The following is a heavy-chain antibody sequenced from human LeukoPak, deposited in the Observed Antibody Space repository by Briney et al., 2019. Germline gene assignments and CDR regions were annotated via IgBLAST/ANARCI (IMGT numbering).Heavy chain of an antibody. CDR2: IYSGGST. CDR3: ARNWFDL. CDR1: GFTVSSDY. Sequence: PGGSLRLSCAASGFTVSSDYMSWVRQAPGKGLEWVSVIYSGGSTYYADSVKGRFTISRDKSKNTVYLQMNSLRFEDTAMYYCARNWFDLWGQGTLVTVSS. J-gene: IGHJ5*02. V-gene: IGHV3-53*05.